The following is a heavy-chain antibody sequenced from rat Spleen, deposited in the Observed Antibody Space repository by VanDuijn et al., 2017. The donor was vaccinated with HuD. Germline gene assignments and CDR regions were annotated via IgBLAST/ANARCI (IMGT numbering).Heavy chain of an antibody. D-gene: IGHD1-12*02. CDR3: ARSDGVHYYLPFVD. CDR2: INSAGST. CDR1: GFSLNSYHI. V-gene: IGHV3-3*01. J-gene: IGHJ2*01. Sequence: VQLKESGPGLVQPSETLSLTCTVSGFSLNSYHINWVRQPPGKGLEWMGYINSAGSTIYNPSLSSRISITRDTSKNQFFLQVDSVTTEDTATYYCARSDGVHYYLPFVDWGQGVMVTVSS.